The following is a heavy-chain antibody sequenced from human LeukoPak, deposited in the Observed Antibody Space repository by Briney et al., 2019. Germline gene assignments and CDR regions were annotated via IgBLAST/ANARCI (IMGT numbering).Heavy chain of an antibody. CDR1: GYTFTGYY. Sequence: ASVKVSCKASGYTFTGYYMHWVRQAPGQGLEGMGWINPNSGGTNYAQKFQGRVTMTRDTSISTAYMELSRLRSDDTAVYYCARLLWFGEDGNWFDPWGQGTLVTVSS. CDR3: ARLLWFGEDGNWFDP. J-gene: IGHJ5*02. D-gene: IGHD3-10*01. V-gene: IGHV1-2*02. CDR2: INPNSGGT.